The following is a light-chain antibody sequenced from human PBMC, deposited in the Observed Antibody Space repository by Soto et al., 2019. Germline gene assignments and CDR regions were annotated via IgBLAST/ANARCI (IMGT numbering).Light chain of an antibody. CDR2: EVS. Sequence: QAASVSGSPGQSITISCTGSSSDVGTYNYVSWYQQHPGRAPKLIIYEVSNRPSGISDRFSGSKSDNTASLTISGLQAEDEADYYCNSYTSSSTYVFGTGTKLTVL. CDR3: NSYTSSSTYV. CDR1: SSDVGTYNY. V-gene: IGLV2-14*01. J-gene: IGLJ1*01.